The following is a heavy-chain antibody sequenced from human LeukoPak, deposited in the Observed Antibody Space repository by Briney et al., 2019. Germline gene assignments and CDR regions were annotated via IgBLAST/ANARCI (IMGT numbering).Heavy chain of an antibody. CDR2: MSSSGNYI. V-gene: IGHV3-21*01. CDR1: GFTFSSYS. Sequence: GRSLRLSCAASGFTFSSYSMNWVRQAPGKGLEWVSCMSSSGNYIYYAASVQGRFTISRDNAKNSLSLQMNSLRAEDTAIYYCARDSPAQAAFDIWGQGTMVTVSS. CDR3: ARDSPAQAAFDI. J-gene: IGHJ3*02. D-gene: IGHD2-2*01.